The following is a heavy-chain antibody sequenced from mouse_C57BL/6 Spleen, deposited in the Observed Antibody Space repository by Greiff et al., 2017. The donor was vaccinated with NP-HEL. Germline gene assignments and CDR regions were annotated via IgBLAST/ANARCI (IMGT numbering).Heavy chain of an antibody. CDR3: ARDYGSSYGDY. Sequence: EVKLMESGGGLVKPGGSLKLSCAASGFTFSSYAMSWVRQTPEKRLEWVATISDGGSYTYYPDNVKGRFTISRDNAKNNLYLQMSHLKSEDTAMYYCARDYGSSYGDYWGQGTTLTVSS. V-gene: IGHV5-4*01. D-gene: IGHD1-1*01. CDR1: GFTFSSYA. CDR2: ISDGGSYT. J-gene: IGHJ2*01.